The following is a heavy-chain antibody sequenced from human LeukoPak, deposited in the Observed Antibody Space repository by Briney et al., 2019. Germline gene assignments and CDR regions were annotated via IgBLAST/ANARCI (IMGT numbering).Heavy chain of an antibody. CDR1: GGSISTSNYY. V-gene: IGHV4-39*01. CDR2: IFYSGST. CDR3: ASHYGSGSYYPYYYMDV. J-gene: IGHJ6*03. D-gene: IGHD3-10*01. Sequence: SETLSLTCTVSGGSISTSNYYWGWIRQPPGKGLEWIGNIFYSGSTYYSPSLKSRVTISLDTSRNQFSLKLSSVTAADTAVYYCASHYGSGSYYPYYYMDVWGKGTTVTISS.